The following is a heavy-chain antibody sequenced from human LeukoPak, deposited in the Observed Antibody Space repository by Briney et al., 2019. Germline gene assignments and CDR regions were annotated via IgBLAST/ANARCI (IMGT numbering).Heavy chain of an antibody. V-gene: IGHV1-69*05. CDR2: VIPVFRTT. CDR1: GGNFRNYA. CDR3: ASNDIVTGLYSTGVH. D-gene: IGHD3-9*01. Sequence: ASVKVSCKASGGNFRNYAFSWVRQAPGQGLEWMGGVIPVFRTTNYARRFLGRVTISTDESTSTAYMELTSLRFEDTAVYYCASNDIVTGLYSTGVHWSQGTLVTVSS. J-gene: IGHJ4*02.